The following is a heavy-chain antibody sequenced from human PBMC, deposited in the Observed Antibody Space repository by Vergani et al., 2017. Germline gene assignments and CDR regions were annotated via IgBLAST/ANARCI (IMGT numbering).Heavy chain of an antibody. J-gene: IGHJ4*02. V-gene: IGHV3-23*01. D-gene: IGHD3-3*01. Sequence: EVQLLESGGGLVQPGGSLRLSCAASGFTFSSYAMSWVRQAPGKGLEWVSAISGSGGSTYYADSVKGRFTISRDNSKNTLYLQMNSLRAEDTAVYYCARLGASITIFGVVIDPIDYWGQGTLVTVSS. CDR3: ARLGASITIFGVVIDPIDY. CDR1: GFTFSSYA. CDR2: ISGSGGST.